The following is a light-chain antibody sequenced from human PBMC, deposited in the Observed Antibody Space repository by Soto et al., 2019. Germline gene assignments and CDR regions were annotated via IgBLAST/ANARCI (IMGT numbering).Light chain of an antibody. Sequence: AIQMTQSPSSLSASVGDRVTITCRASRDIRNELGWYQQRPGKAPKALIYGASNLQSGVPSRFSGSGFGTDFTLTISSLQPEDFATYYCLQDRNYPRTFGQGTKVESK. J-gene: IGKJ1*01. CDR2: GAS. CDR1: RDIRNE. V-gene: IGKV1-6*01. CDR3: LQDRNYPRT.